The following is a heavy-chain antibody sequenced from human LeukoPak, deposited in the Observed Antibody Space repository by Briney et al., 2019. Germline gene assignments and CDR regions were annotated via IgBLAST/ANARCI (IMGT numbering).Heavy chain of an antibody. Sequence: SPTLSLTCAISGDSVSSNSAAWNWIRQSPSRGLEWLGRTYYRSKWYNDYAVSVKSRITINPDTSKNQFSLQLNSVTAADTAVYYCARRPRWRIVGATNWFDPWGQGTLVTVSS. CDR3: ARRPRWRIVGATNWFDP. CDR2: TYYRSKWYN. CDR1: GDSVSSNSAA. J-gene: IGHJ5*02. D-gene: IGHD1-26*01. V-gene: IGHV6-1*01.